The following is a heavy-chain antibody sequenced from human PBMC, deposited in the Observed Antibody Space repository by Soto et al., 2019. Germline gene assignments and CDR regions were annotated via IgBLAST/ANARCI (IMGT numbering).Heavy chain of an antibody. CDR1: GFTVSSNY. CDR3: AGSSSSWYGGGLSNAEHYYYYGMDV. D-gene: IGHD6-13*01. V-gene: IGHV3-53*01. J-gene: IGHJ6*02. Sequence: GGSLRLSCAASGFTVSSNYMSWVRQAPGKGLEWVSVIYSGGSTYYADSVKGRFTISRDNSKNTLYLQMNSLGAEDTAVYYCAGSSSSWYGGGLSNAEHYYYYGMDVWGQGTTVTVSS. CDR2: IYSGGST.